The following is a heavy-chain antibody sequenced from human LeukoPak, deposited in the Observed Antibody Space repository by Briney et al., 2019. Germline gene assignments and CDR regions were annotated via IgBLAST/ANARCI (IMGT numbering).Heavy chain of an antibody. J-gene: IGHJ4*02. D-gene: IGHD3-22*01. V-gene: IGHV3-23*01. CDR3: AKGAITMIVVVITLGYY. CDR1: GFTFSSYA. CDR2: ISGSAGRT. Sequence: GGSLRLSCAASGFTFSSYAMSWVRQAPGKGLEWVSTISGSAGRTDYADSVKGRFTISRDNSKNTLYLQMNSLRAEDTAVYYCAKGAITMIVVVITLGYYWGQGTLVTVSS.